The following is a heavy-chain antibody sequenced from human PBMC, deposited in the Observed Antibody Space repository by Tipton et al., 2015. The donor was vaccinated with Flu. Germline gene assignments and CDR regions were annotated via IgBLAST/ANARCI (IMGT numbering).Heavy chain of an antibody. V-gene: IGHV4-59*01. CDR1: GGSISSYY. Sequence: TLSLTCTVSGGSISSYYWSWIRQPPGKGLEWIGYIYYSGSTNYNPSLKSRVTISVDTSKNQFSLKLSSVTAADTAVYYCARESRRPSYGDYFDYWGQGTLVTVSS. D-gene: IGHD4-17*01. CDR2: IYYSGST. J-gene: IGHJ4*02. CDR3: ARESRRPSYGDYFDY.